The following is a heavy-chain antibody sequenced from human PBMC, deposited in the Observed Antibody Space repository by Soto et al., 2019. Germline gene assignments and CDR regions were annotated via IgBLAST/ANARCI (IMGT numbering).Heavy chain of an antibody. CDR1: GFTFSNYW. D-gene: IGHD7-27*01. J-gene: IGHJ4*02. CDR2: ISDDGGST. Sequence: EVQLVESGGGLVQPGGSLRLSCAASGFTFSNYWMHWVRQAPGKGLMWVSRISDDGGSTTYADSVKGRVTISRDNAKNMLYLQMNSLRAEDTAVYYCVRAGANDFWGQGTLVTVSS. V-gene: IGHV3-74*01. CDR3: VRAGANDF.